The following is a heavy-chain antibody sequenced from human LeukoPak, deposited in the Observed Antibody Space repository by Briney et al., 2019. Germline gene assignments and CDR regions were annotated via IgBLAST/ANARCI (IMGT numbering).Heavy chain of an antibody. CDR2: IRYDGSNK. V-gene: IGHV3-30*02. CDR1: GFTFSTSG. D-gene: IGHD2/OR15-2a*01. CDR3: AKGIVIVSATGVDY. Sequence: GGSLRLSCAASGFTFSTSGMHWVRQAPGKGLEWVAFIRYDGSNKYYGDSVKGRFTISRDNSKNTLYLQMNSLRAEDTAVYYCAKGIVIVSATGVDYWAREPWSPSPQ. J-gene: IGHJ4*02.